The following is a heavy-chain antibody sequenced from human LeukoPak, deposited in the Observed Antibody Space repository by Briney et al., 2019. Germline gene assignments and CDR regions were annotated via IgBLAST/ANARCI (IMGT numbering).Heavy chain of an antibody. D-gene: IGHD5-12*01. CDR1: GYTFTSYD. Sequence: ASVKVSCKASGYTFTSYDINWVRQATGQGLEWMGWMNPNSGNTGYAQKFQGRVTMTRNTSISTAYMELSSLRSEDTAVYYCAGARLGSGYDWFDYWGQGTLVTVSS. V-gene: IGHV1-8*01. CDR3: AGARLGSGYDWFDY. CDR2: MNPNSGNT. J-gene: IGHJ4*02.